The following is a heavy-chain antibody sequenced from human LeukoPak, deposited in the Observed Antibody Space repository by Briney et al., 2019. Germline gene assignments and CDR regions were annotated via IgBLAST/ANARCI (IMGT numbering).Heavy chain of an antibody. Sequence: ASVTVSFTASGYTFTGYYMHWVRQAPGQGLEWMGWINPNGGGTNYSQKFQGRVTMTRDTSISTAYMELSRLRSNDTAVYYCARARGSGYDLPRVWGQGTLVTVSS. J-gene: IGHJ4*02. CDR1: GYTFTGYY. V-gene: IGHV1-2*02. CDR3: ARARGSGYDLPRV. CDR2: INPNGGGT. D-gene: IGHD5-12*01.